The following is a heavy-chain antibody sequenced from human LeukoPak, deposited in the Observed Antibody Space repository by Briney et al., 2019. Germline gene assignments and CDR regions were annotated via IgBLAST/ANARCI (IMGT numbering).Heavy chain of an antibody. CDR1: GFTFRNYG. D-gene: IGHD2-15*01. CDR2: IKQDGSEI. J-gene: IGHJ4*02. Sequence: GGSLRLSCEASGFTFRNYGMHWVRQAPGKGLEWVANIKQDGSEISYVDSVKGRFTISRDNAKNSLYLQMNSLRAEDTAVYYCVRGNPFGGYWGQGTLVTVSS. V-gene: IGHV3-7*03. CDR3: VRGNPFGGY.